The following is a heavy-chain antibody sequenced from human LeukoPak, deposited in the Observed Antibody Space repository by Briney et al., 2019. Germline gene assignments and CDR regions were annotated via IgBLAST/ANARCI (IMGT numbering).Heavy chain of an antibody. CDR3: ARSGDYDATYYFDY. CDR2: IIPIFGTA. CDR1: GGTFSSYA. D-gene: IGHD4-17*01. Sequence: ASVKVSCKASGGTFSSYAISWVRQAPGQGLEWMGGIIPIFGTANYAQKFQGRVTITADESTSTAYMELSNLRSEDTAVYYCARSGDYDATYYFDYWGQGTLVTVSS. V-gene: IGHV1-69*01. J-gene: IGHJ4*02.